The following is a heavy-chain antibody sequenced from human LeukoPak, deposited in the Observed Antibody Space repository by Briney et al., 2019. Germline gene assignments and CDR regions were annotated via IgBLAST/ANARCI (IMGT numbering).Heavy chain of an antibody. CDR2: IRYDGSNK. V-gene: IGHV3-30*02. CDR1: GFTLSSYG. CDR3: AKDRDGYNSPFDY. D-gene: IGHD5-24*01. Sequence: GGSLRLSCAASGFTLSSYGMHWVRQAPGKGLEWVAFIRYDGSNKYYADSVKGRFTISRDNSKNTLYLQMNSLRAEDTAVYYCAKDRDGYNSPFDYWGQGTLVTVSS. J-gene: IGHJ4*02.